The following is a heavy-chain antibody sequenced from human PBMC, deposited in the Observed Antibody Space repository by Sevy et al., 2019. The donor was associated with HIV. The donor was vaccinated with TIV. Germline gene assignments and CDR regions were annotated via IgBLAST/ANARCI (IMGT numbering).Heavy chain of an antibody. CDR3: ARDHEKDGDLGDYYYYAMDV. CDR2: TSGSDGTI. J-gene: IGHJ6*02. V-gene: IGHV3-11*01. D-gene: IGHD4-17*01. CDR1: GFTFSDYY. Sequence: GGSLRLSCAASGFTFSDYYMSWIRRAPGKGLEWISCTSGSDGTIDYSDSVKGRFTISRDNAKNSLYLHMNSLRAEDTAVYYCARDHEKDGDLGDYYYYAMDVWGQGTTVTVSS.